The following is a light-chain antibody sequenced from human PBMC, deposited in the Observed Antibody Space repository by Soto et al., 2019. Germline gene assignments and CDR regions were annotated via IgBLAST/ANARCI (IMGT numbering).Light chain of an antibody. CDR3: QQSYSTPIT. V-gene: IGKV1-39*01. Sequence: DIQMTQSPASLSASVGDRVTITCRASQSISSYLNWYQQKPGKGPNLLIYAASSLQSGVPSRFSGSGSGTDFTLTISSLQPEDFATYYCQQSYSTPITFGQGTRLEIK. CDR1: QSISSY. J-gene: IGKJ5*01. CDR2: AAS.